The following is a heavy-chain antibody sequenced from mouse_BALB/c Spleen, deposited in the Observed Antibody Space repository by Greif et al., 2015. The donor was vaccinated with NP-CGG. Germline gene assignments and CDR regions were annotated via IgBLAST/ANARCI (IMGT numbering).Heavy chain of an antibody. Sequence: QVQLQQPGAELVKPGASVKLSCKASGYTFTSYDINWVRQRPEQGLEWIGWIFPGDVSTKYNEKFKGKATLTTDKSSSTAYMQLSRLTSEDSAVYFCARWETGFYYFDYWGQGTTLTVSS. V-gene: IGHV1S56*01. CDR3: ARWETGFYYFDY. CDR2: IFPGDVST. D-gene: IGHD4-1*01. CDR1: GYTFTSYD. J-gene: IGHJ2*01.